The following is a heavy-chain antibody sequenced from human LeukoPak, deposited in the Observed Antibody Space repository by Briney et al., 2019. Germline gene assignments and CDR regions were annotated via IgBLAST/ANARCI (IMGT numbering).Heavy chain of an antibody. J-gene: IGHJ4*02. D-gene: IGHD5-12*01. V-gene: IGHV1-69*13. Sequence: SVKVPCKASGGTFSSYAISWVRQAPGQGLEWMGGIIPIFGTANYAQKFQGRVTITGDESTSTAYMELSSLRSEDTAVYYCARDIRSGYSGYDEGSVWGQGTLVTVSS. CDR2: IIPIFGTA. CDR1: GGTFSSYA. CDR3: ARDIRSGYSGYDEGSV.